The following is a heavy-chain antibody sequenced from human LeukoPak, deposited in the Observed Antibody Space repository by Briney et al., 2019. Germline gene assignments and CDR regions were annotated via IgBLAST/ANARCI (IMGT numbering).Heavy chain of an antibody. CDR2: IKQDGSEE. Sequence: GGSLRLSCAASGFTFSSYWMSWVRQAPGKGLEWVANIKQDGSEEYYVDSVKGRFTISRDNAKNSLYLQMNSLRAEDTAVYYCATAPYCSGGSCYSGDLYFDYWGQGALVTVSS. CDR3: ATAPYCSGGSCYSGDLYFDY. J-gene: IGHJ4*02. V-gene: IGHV3-7*03. CDR1: GFTFSSYW. D-gene: IGHD2-15*01.